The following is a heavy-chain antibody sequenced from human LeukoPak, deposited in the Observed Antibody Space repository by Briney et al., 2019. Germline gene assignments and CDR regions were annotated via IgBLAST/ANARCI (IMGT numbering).Heavy chain of an antibody. V-gene: IGHV3-74*01. J-gene: IGHJ4*02. CDR2: ISNDGSST. Sequence: GGSLRLSCAASGFTFSSYWMHWVRQTSGKGLVWVSHISNDGSSTYYADSVKGRFTISRDNSKNTLYLQMNSLRAEDTAIYYCARVRPGYYTYFDYWGQGTLVTVSS. CDR3: ARVRPGYYTYFDY. CDR1: GFTFSSYW. D-gene: IGHD3/OR15-3a*01.